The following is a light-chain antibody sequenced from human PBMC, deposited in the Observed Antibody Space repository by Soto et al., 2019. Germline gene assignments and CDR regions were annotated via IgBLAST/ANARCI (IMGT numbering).Light chain of an antibody. CDR3: ASWDDSLNGTV. J-gene: IGLJ1*01. CDR1: SSNFGCNP. Sequence: QSALTAPPSASGTPGQRFTISCSGSSSNFGCNPVNWYQHVPTTAPKLLIYTNTQRPSGVPDRFSGSKSGTSASLAISGLQSEDEADYYCASWDDSLNGTVFGTGTKVTVL. CDR2: TNT. V-gene: IGLV1-44*01.